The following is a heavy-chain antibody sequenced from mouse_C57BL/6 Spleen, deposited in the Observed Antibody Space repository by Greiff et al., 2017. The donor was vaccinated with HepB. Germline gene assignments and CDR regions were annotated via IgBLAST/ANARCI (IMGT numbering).Heavy chain of an antibody. V-gene: IGHV1-69*01. CDR1: GYTFTSYW. Sequence: VQLQQPGAELVMPGASVKLSCKASGYTFTSYWMHWVKQRPGQGLEWIGEIDPSDSYTNYNQKFKGKSTLTVDKSSSTAYMQLSSLTSEDSAVYYCARAYCGSSYGYFDVWGTGTTVTVSS. CDR2: IDPSDSYT. J-gene: IGHJ1*03. CDR3: ARAYCGSSYGYFDV. D-gene: IGHD1-1*01.